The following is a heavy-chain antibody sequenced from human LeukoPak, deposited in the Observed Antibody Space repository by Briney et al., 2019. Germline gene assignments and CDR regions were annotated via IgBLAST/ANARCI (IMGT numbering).Heavy chain of an antibody. Sequence: GGSLRLSCAAYGFTFSNAWMSWVRQAPGKGLEWVGRIKSKTDGGTTDYAAPVKGRFTISRDDSKNTLYLQMNSLKTEDTAVYYCRVTMIVVVDNWFDPWGQGTLVTVSS. CDR3: RVTMIVVVDNWFDP. CDR1: GFTFSNAW. J-gene: IGHJ5*02. V-gene: IGHV3-15*01. D-gene: IGHD3-22*01. CDR2: IKSKTDGGTT.